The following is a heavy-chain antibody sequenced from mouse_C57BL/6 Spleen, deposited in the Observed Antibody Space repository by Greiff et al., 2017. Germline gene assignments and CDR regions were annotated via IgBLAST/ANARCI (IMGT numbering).Heavy chain of an antibody. D-gene: IGHD2-5*01. CDR3: ALYYSNYVFDY. CDR1: GYTFTDYY. Sequence: EVQLQQSGPELVKPGASVKISCKASGYTFTDYYMNWVKQSHGKSLEWIGDINPNNGGTSYNQKFKGKATLTVDKSSSTAYMELRSLTSEDSAVYYCALYYSNYVFDYWGQGTTLTVSS. J-gene: IGHJ2*01. V-gene: IGHV1-26*01. CDR2: INPNNGGT.